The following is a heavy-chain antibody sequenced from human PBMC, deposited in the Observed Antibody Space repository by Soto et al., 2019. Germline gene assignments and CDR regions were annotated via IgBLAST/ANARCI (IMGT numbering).Heavy chain of an antibody. CDR2: IVVGSGNT. CDR1: GFTFTSSA. D-gene: IGHD2-2*01. Sequence: GASVKVSCKASGFTFTSSAMQWVRQARGQSLEWIGWIVVGSGNTNYAQKFQERVTITRDMSTSTAYMELSSLRSEDTAVYYCAAVSQDIVVVPAATRGMDVWGRGTTVTVSS. CDR3: AAVSQDIVVVPAATRGMDV. V-gene: IGHV1-58*02. J-gene: IGHJ6*02.